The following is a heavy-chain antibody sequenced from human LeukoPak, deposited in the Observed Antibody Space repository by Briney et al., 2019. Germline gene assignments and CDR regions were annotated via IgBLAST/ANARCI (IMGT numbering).Heavy chain of an antibody. J-gene: IGHJ4*02. V-gene: IGHV1-8*03. D-gene: IGHD1-26*01. CDR3: ATESLISGSYDY. CDR2: MNPNSGNT. CDR1: GYTFTSYY. Sequence: ASVKVSCKASGYTFTSYYMHWVRQATGQGLEWMGWMNPNSGNTGYAQKFQGRVTITRNTSISTAYMELSSLRSEDTAVYYCATESLISGSYDYWGQGTLVTVSS.